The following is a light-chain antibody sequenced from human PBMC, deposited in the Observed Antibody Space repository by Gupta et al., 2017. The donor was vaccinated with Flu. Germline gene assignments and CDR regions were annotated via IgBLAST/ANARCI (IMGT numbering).Light chain of an antibody. CDR2: GAS. V-gene: IGKV3-20*01. CDR1: QSVSNNY. Sequence: SPGERATLSCRASQSVSNNYLTWYQQKPGQAPRLLIYGASSRATGIPDRFSGSGSGTDFTLTISRLEPEDFAVYYCQQYGISMYTFGQGTKLEIK. J-gene: IGKJ2*01. CDR3: QQYGISMYT.